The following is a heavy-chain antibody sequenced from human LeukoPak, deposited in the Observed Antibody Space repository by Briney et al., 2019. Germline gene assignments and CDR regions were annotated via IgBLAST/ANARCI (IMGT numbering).Heavy chain of an antibody. J-gene: IGHJ6*03. CDR1: GGSISSYY. CDR3: ARDSGSYFYYYYYYYMDV. CDR2: IYYSGST. Sequence: PSETLSLTXTVSGGSISSYYWSWIRQPPGKGLEWIGYIYYSGSTNYNPSLKSRVTISVDTSKNQFSLKLSSVTAADTAVYYCARDSGSYFYYYYYYYMDVWGKGTTVTVSS. V-gene: IGHV4-59*01. D-gene: IGHD1-26*01.